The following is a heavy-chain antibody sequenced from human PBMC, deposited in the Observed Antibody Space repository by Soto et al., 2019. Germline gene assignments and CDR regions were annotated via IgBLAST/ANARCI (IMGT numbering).Heavy chain of an antibody. CDR1: GVAFSTYG. V-gene: IGHV3-33*08. CDR2: IWAEGIRK. J-gene: IGHJ4*02. Sequence: QVQLVESGGGVIQPGKSLRLSCSASGVAFSTYGMHWVRQAPGKWPDWVAVIWAEGIRKFYGDSVKGRFTISRDNSKTTLYTQLTRPRVDATAGYDCVGGTGYLGLTEYGCQGTLVTVSS. CDR3: VGGTGYLGLTEY. D-gene: IGHD3-9*01.